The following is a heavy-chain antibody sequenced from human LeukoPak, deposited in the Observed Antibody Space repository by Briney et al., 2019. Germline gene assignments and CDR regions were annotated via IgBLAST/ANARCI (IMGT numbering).Heavy chain of an antibody. CDR2: IRYDGSNK. V-gene: IGHV3-30*02. CDR1: GFTFSSYG. J-gene: IGHJ4*02. CDR3: AKDLIAAAGDCLDY. D-gene: IGHD6-13*01. Sequence: GGSLRLSCVASGFTFSSYGMHWVRQAPGKGLEWVAFIRYDGSNKYYADSVKGRFTISRDNSKNTLYLQMNSLRAEDTAVYYCAKDLIAAAGDCLDYWGQGTLVTVSS.